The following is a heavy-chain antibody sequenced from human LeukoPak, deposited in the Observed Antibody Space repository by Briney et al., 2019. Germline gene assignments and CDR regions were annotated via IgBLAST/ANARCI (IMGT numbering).Heavy chain of an antibody. CDR2: IYHSGST. CDR1: GGSISSGGYS. V-gene: IGHV4-30-2*01. J-gene: IGHJ5*02. Sequence: PSQTLSLTCAVSGGSISSGGYSWSWIRQPPGKGLEWIGYIYHSGSTYYNPSLKSRVTISVDRSKNQFSLKLSSVTAADTAVYYCARAGATSNWFDPWGQGTLVTVSS. D-gene: IGHD5-12*01. CDR3: ARAGATSNWFDP.